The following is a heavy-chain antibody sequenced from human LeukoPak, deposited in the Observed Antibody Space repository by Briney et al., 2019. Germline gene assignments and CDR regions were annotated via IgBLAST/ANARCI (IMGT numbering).Heavy chain of an antibody. D-gene: IGHD3/OR15-3a*01. CDR2: IYSGGST. CDR1: GFTVSSNY. J-gene: IGHJ4*02. Sequence: GGSLRLSCAASGFTVSSNYMTWVRQAPGRGLEWVSVIYSGGSTYYADSVKGRFTISRDNSKNTLYLQMNSLRAEDTAVYYCARGLGTGYFDYWGQGTLVTVSS. CDR3: ARGLGTGYFDY. V-gene: IGHV3-53*01.